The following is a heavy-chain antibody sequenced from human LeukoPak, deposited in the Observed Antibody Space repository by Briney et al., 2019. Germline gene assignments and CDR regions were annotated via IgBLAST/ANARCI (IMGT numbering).Heavy chain of an antibody. D-gene: IGHD2-2*01. CDR2: IYYSGST. J-gene: IGHJ6*02. V-gene: IGHV4-31*03. CDR3: AREPVVVPVAFKVDGMDV. Sequence: SETLSLTCTVSGGSISSGGYYWSWIRQHPGKGLEWIGYIYYSGSTYYNPSLKSRVTISVDTSKNQFSLKLSSVTAADTAVYYCAREPVVVPVAFKVDGMDVWGQGTTVTVSS. CDR1: GGSISSGGYY.